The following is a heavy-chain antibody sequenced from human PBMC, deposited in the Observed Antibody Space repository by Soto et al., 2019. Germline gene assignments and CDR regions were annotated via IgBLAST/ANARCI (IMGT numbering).Heavy chain of an antibody. CDR3: ARDREVNRDSDD. D-gene: IGHD2-21*02. Sequence: QVQLVESGGGVVQPGRSLRLSCAASGFMFNTYAMHWVRQAPGKGLEWVASIWYDGSNKYYADSVKGRFTISRDNSKNTLYLQLSSLRDDDTAVYYCARDREVNRDSDDWGRGILVTVSS. CDR1: GFMFNTYA. J-gene: IGHJ4*02. V-gene: IGHV3-33*01. CDR2: IWYDGSNK.